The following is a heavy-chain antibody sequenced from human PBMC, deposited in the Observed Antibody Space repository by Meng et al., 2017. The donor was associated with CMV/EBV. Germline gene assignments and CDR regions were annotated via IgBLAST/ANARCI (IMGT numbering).Heavy chain of an antibody. J-gene: IGHJ5*02. CDR3: ARSPTNQEDSSSWYSLIQDWFDP. CDR1: GYTFTGYY. V-gene: IGHV1-2*02. CDR2: INPNSGGT. D-gene: IGHD6-13*01. Sequence: ASVKVSCKASGYTFTGYYMHWVRQAPGQGLERMGWINPNSGGTNYAQKFQGRVTMTRDTSISTAYMELSRLRSDDTAVYYCARSPTNQEDSSSWYSLIQDWFDPWGQGTLVTVSS.